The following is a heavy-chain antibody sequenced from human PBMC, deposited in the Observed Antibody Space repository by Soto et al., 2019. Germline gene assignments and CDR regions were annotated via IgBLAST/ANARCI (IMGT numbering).Heavy chain of an antibody. J-gene: IGHJ5*02. CDR1: GGSISSGGYY. CDR3: AKDPSPQPTTVVTPGWFDP. CDR2: IYYTGST. D-gene: IGHD4-17*01. Sequence: SLTCTVSGGSISSGGYYWSWIRQRPGKGLEWIGYIYYTGSTYYNPSLKSRLTMSVDTSKNQFSLKLSSLTAADTAVYYCAKDPSPQPTTVVTPGWFDPWGQGTLVTVSS. V-gene: IGHV4-31*03.